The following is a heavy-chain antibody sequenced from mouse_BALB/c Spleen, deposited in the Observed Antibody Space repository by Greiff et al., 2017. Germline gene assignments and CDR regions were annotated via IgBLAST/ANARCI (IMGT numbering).Heavy chain of an antibody. Sequence: VQLKESGGGLVQPGGSLKLSCAASGFTFSSYGMSWVRQTPDKRLELVATINSNGGSTYYPDSVKGRFTISRDNAKNTLYLQMSSLKSEDTAMYYCARDRNYRYDYAMDYWGQGTSVTVSS. CDR3: ARDRNYRYDYAMDY. J-gene: IGHJ4*01. D-gene: IGHD2-14*01. V-gene: IGHV5-6-3*01. CDR2: INSNGGST. CDR1: GFTFSSYG.